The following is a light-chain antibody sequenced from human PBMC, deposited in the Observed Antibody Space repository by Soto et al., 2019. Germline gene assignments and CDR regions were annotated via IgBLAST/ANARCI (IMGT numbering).Light chain of an antibody. CDR3: QQYESSPRT. V-gene: IGKV3-20*01. CDR1: QSVGGS. Sequence: EIVMTQSPATLSVSPGERATLSCRASQSVGGSLAWYQQRPGQAPRLLVYHTSNRATGIPDRFSASGSGTDFTLTISRLEPEDFAVYYCQQYESSPRTFGQGTKVDIK. CDR2: HTS. J-gene: IGKJ1*01.